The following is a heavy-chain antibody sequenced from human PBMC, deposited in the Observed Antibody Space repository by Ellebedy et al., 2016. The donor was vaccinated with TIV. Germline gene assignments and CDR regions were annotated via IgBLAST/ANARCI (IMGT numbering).Heavy chain of an antibody. Sequence: GESLKISXEASAFSFSDYAMSWVRQAPGKGLEWVSGTSASGNSDCYADSVKGRFTISRDNSKNTLYLQMNSLRAEDTAVYYCAKARPRASGTYQKTDFDYWGQGTLVTVSS. CDR3: AKARPRASGTYQKTDFDY. CDR2: TSASGNSD. J-gene: IGHJ4*02. CDR1: AFSFSDYA. V-gene: IGHV3-23*01. D-gene: IGHD1-26*01.